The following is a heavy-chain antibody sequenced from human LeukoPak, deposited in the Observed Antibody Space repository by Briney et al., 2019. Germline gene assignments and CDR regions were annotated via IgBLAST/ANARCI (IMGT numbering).Heavy chain of an antibody. J-gene: IGHJ4*02. Sequence: VGSLRLSCAASGFTFSSYGMHWVRQAPGKGLEWVAFIRYDGSNKYYADSVKGRFTISRDNSKNTLYLQMNSLRAEDTAVYYCAKDLGVLRFLEWFFGFDYWGQGTLVTVSS. V-gene: IGHV3-30*02. D-gene: IGHD3-3*01. CDR3: AKDLGVLRFLEWFFGFDY. CDR2: IRYDGSNK. CDR1: GFTFSSYG.